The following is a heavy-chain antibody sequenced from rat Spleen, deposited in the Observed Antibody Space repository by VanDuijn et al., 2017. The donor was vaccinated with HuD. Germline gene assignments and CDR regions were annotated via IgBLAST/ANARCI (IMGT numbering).Heavy chain of an antibody. D-gene: IGHD2-2*01. Sequence: QLQESGPGLVKPSQSLSLTCSVTDYSITSNYWDWIRKFPGNKMEWIGHISYSGSTNYNPSLKSRISITRDTSKNQFFLQLNSVTTEDTATYYCTRAGYLRDWYFDFWGPGTMVTVSS. J-gene: IGHJ1*01. CDR1: DYSITSNY. CDR3: TRAGYLRDWYFDF. V-gene: IGHV3-1*01. CDR2: ISYSGST.